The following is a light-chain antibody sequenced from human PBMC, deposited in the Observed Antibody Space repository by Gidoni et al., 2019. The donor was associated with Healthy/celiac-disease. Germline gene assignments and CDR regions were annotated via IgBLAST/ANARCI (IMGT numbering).Light chain of an antibody. CDR1: KVGDKY. V-gene: IGLV3-1*01. J-gene: IGLJ2*01. CDR2: GDT. CDR3: QTWDNSHVV. Sequence: SYEVTQPPSLSVSPGQTASITCSGDKVGDKYACWYQQKPGQSPVLVIYGDTKRPSGIPERFSGSNSGNTATLTISGTQAMDEADYYCQTWDNSHVVFGGGTKLTVL.